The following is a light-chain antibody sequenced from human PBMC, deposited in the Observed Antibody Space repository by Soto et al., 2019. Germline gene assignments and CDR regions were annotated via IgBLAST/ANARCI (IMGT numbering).Light chain of an antibody. CDR3: QQYKDYPWT. CDR1: QSVDRD. V-gene: IGKV1-5*01. CDR2: DAS. J-gene: IGKJ1*01. Sequence: DIQMTQSPSTLSASVGDRVSITCRASQSVDRDLAWYQQKPGKAPHLLIYDASSLESGVPSRFSGSGSGTEFTLTISSLQPDDFTTFYCQQYKDYPWTFGQGTKVEV.